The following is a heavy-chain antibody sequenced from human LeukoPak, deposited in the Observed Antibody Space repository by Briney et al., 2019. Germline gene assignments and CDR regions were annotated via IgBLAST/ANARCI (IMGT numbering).Heavy chain of an antibody. CDR1: GSTFSSYG. CDR3: SKDLGPVALNGGDY. Sequence: PGGSLRLSCAASGSTFSSYGMHWVRQAPGRGLDWVAFIRYDGSNKYYADSVKGRFTISRDNSKNTLYLQMNSLRPDDTGVYYCSKDLGPVALNGGDYWGQGTLITVSS. CDR2: IRYDGSNK. D-gene: IGHD6-19*01. V-gene: IGHV3-30*02. J-gene: IGHJ4*02.